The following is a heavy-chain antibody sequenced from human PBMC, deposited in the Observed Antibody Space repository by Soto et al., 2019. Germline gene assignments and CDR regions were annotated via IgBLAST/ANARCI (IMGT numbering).Heavy chain of an antibody. Sequence: QVQLVQSGAEVKKPGASVKVSCKASGYTFTSYGISWVRQSPGQGLEWMGWISAYNGNKNYAQKLQGRVTMTTDTSTSTAYRELRSLRSDDTAVYYCARSVYGDYVGIDYWGQGTLVTVSS. D-gene: IGHD4-17*01. CDR1: GYTFTSYG. V-gene: IGHV1-18*01. J-gene: IGHJ4*02. CDR3: ARSVYGDYVGIDY. CDR2: ISAYNGNK.